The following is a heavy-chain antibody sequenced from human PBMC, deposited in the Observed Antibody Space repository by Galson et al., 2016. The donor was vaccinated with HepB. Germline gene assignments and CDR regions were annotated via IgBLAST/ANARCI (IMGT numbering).Heavy chain of an antibody. CDR1: GFSFSSHW. J-gene: IGHJ4*02. CDR2: ISRDGSDT. V-gene: IGHV3-74*01. CDR3: VRDARHSLVLTAIHFDY. D-gene: IGHD2-21*02. Sequence: SLRLSCAASGFSFSSHWIHWVRQAPGKGLVWVSRISRDGSDTNYADFVKGRFTISSDNAKSTVDLQMNSLRADDTAVSYWVRDARHSLVLTAIHFDYWGLGTPVTVSS.